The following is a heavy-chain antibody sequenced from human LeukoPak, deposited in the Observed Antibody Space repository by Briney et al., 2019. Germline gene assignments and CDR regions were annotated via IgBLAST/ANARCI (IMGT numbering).Heavy chain of an antibody. CDR1: GYTFTGYY. CDR2: INPNSGGT. Sequence: ASVTVSCKASGYTFTGYYMHWVRQAPGQGLEWMGWINPNSGGTNYAQKFQGRVTMTRDTSISTAYMELSRLRSDDTAVYYCVKFAAAAGIDYWGQGTLVTVSS. J-gene: IGHJ4*02. D-gene: IGHD6-13*01. CDR3: VKFAAAAGIDY. V-gene: IGHV1-2*02.